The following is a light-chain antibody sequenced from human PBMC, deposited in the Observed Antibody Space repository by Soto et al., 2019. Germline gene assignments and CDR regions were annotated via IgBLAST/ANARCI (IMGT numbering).Light chain of an antibody. V-gene: IGKV3-15*01. CDR2: GAS. J-gene: IGKJ1*01. CDR3: HQYNSWLWT. Sequence: EIVMTQSPATLSVSPGEGATLACRASQSVSSKLAWYQQKPGQAPRLLIYGASTRATGIPARFSGSGSGTEFTLIISSLQSEDSAVYYCHQYNSWLWTFGQGTKVEIK. CDR1: QSVSSK.